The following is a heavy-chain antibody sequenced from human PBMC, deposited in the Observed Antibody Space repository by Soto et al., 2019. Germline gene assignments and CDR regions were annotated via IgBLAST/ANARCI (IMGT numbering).Heavy chain of an antibody. Sequence: ASVKVSCKASGGTLSSYAISWVRQAPGQGLEWMGGIIPIFGTANYAQKFQGRVTITADKSTSTAYMELSSLRSEDTAVYYCARVTMVRGVIINYGMDVWGQGTTVTVSS. CDR2: IIPIFGTA. CDR3: ARVTMVRGVIINYGMDV. D-gene: IGHD3-10*01. J-gene: IGHJ6*02. CDR1: GGTLSSYA. V-gene: IGHV1-69*06.